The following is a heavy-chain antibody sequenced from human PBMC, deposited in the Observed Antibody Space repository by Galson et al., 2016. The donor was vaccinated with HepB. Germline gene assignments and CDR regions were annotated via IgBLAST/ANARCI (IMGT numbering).Heavy chain of an antibody. CDR2: VFHSGST. V-gene: IGHV4-4*02. J-gene: IGHJ4*02. D-gene: IGHD5-12*01. CDR1: GGSVSSHNW. CDR3: ARLSPTWGYGKIDY. Sequence: ETLSLTCAVSGGSVSSHNWWSWVRQPPGTGLEWIGEVFHSGSTNYNPSLKSRVTISIDTSKNQFSLRLNSVTAADTAVYYCARLSPTWGYGKIDYWGRGTLVTVSS.